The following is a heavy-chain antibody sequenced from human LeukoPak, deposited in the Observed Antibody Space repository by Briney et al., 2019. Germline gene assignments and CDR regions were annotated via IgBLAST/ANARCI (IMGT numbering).Heavy chain of an antibody. J-gene: IGHJ4*02. D-gene: IGHD5-12*01. CDR1: GYLIRSGYY. CDR2: IYYSGST. CDR3: ARVSGGLRALGFDY. Sequence: SETLSLTCTVSGYLIRSGYYWSWIRQPPGKGLERIGYIYYSGSTNYNPSLKSRVTISVDTSKNQFSLKLSSVTAADTAVYYCARVSGGLRALGFDYWGQGTLVTVSS. V-gene: IGHV4-61*08.